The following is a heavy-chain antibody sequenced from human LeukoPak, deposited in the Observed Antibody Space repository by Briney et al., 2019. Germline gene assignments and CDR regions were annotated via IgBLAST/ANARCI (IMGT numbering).Heavy chain of an antibody. CDR1: GYTFTGYY. D-gene: IGHD5-12*01. J-gene: IGHJ6*03. V-gene: IGHV1-18*04. CDR3: ARDRSGYDSDYYYYYMDV. CDR2: ISAYNGNT. Sequence: GASVKVSCKASGYTFTGYYMHWVRQAPGQGLEWMGWISAYNGNTNYAQKLQGRVTMTTDTSTSTAYMELRSLRSDDTAVYYCARDRSGYDSDYYYYYMDVWGKGTTVTVSS.